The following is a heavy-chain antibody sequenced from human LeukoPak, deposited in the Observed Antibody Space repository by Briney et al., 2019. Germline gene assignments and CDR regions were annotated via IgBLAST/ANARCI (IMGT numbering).Heavy chain of an antibody. V-gene: IGHV3-53*05. CDR1: GFTVSSNY. D-gene: IGHD6-13*01. CDR3: TKDRSRQQMWGSVKKWFDP. J-gene: IGHJ5*02. CDR2: IYSGGST. Sequence: GGSLRLSCAASGFTVSSNYMTWVRQAPGKGLKWVSHIYSGGSTFYADSVKGRFTISRDNSKNTLYLQMDSLRDEDTAVYYCTKDRSRQQMWGSVKKWFDPWGQGTLVTVSS.